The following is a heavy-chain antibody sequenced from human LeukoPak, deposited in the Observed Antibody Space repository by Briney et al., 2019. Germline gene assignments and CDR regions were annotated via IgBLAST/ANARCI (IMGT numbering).Heavy chain of an antibody. V-gene: IGHV1-2*02. Sequence: ASVKVSCKASGYTFTGYYMHWVRQAPGQGLEWMGWINPNSGGTNYAQKFQGRVTMTRDTSISTAYMELSRLRSDDTAVYYCARGLWTTVVTSHFDYWGQGSLVTVSS. J-gene: IGHJ4*02. D-gene: IGHD4-23*01. CDR2: INPNSGGT. CDR1: GYTFTGYY. CDR3: ARGLWTTVVTSHFDY.